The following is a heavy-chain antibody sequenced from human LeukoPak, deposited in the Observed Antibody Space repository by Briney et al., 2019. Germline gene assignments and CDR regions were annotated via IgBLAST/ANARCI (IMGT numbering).Heavy chain of an antibody. CDR3: ARGSSSWYPVCDY. V-gene: IGHV3-53*01. Sequence: GGSLRLSCAASGFTVSSNYMSWVRQAPGKGLEWVSVIYSGGSTYYADSVKGRFTISRDNSKNTLYLQMNSLRAEDTAVYYCARGSSSWYPVCDYWGQGTLVTVSS. D-gene: IGHD6-13*01. CDR2: IYSGGST. J-gene: IGHJ4*02. CDR1: GFTVSSNY.